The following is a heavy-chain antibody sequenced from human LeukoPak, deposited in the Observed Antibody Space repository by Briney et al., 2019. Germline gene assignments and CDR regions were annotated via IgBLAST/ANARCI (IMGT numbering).Heavy chain of an antibody. J-gene: IGHJ4*02. Sequence: PGGSLRLSCAASGFTFSSYAMSWVRQAPGKGLEWVSAISGSGGSTYYADSVKGRFTISRDNSKNTLYLQMNSLRAEDTAVYYCAKSGLRLLETDSTDLDYWGQGTLVTVSS. D-gene: IGHD3-3*01. CDR2: ISGSGGST. CDR1: GFTFSSYA. CDR3: AKSGLRLLETDSTDLDY. V-gene: IGHV3-23*01.